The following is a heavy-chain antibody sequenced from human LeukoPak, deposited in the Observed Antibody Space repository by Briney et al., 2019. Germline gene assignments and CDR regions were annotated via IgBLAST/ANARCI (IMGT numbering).Heavy chain of an antibody. CDR2: ICYDGSNK. D-gene: IGHD6-13*01. V-gene: IGHV3-33*08. J-gene: IGHJ4*02. CDR1: GFTFSSYG. CDR3: ARDLRDSSSWYPGY. Sequence: GGSRRLSFEASGFTFSSYGMSGVRRAPGKGREGGEVICYDGSNKYYADSVKGRFTISRDNSKNTLYLQMNSLRAEDTAVYYCARDLRDSSSWYPGYWGQGTLVTVSS.